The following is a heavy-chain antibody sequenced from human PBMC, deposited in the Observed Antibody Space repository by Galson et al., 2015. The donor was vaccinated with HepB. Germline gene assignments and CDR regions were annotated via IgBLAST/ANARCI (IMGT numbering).Heavy chain of an antibody. CDR2: INPNSGGT. Sequence: SVKVSCKASGYIFNGYYLHWVRQAPGQGLEWMGRINPNSGGTNYAQKFQGRVTMTRDTSISTVYMDLRRLRSDDTAVYYCARDELQLWLAESNRFGPWGQGTLVTVSS. CDR3: ARDELQLWLAESNRFGP. D-gene: IGHD5-18*01. V-gene: IGHV1-2*06. CDR1: GYIFNGYY. J-gene: IGHJ5*02.